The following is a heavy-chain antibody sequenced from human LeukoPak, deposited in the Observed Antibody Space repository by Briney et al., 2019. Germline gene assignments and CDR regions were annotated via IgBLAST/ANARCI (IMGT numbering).Heavy chain of an antibody. V-gene: IGHV3-49*04. CDR2: IRSKAYGGTT. D-gene: IGHD3-3*01. CDR3: TNHDFWSGPPVYYMDV. Sequence: GGSLRLSCTASGFTFGDYAMSWVRQAPGKGLEWVGFIRSKAYGGTTEYAASVKGRFTISRDDSKSIAYLQMNSLKTEDTAVYYCTNHDFWSGPPVYYMDVWGKGTTVTVS. CDR1: GFTFGDYA. J-gene: IGHJ6*03.